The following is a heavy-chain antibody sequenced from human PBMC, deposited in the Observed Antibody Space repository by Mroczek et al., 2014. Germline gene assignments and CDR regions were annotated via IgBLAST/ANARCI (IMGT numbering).Heavy chain of an antibody. J-gene: IGHJ3*02. CDR3: AREPAAGDYYDSSGYYGAFDI. CDR1: GGSISSYY. Sequence: QVQLQQWGPGLVKPSETLSLTCTVSGGSISSYYWSWIRQPAGKGLEWIGRIYTSGSTNYNPSLKSRVTMSVDTSKNQFSLKLSSVTAADTAVYYCAREPAAGDYYDSSGYYGAFDIWGQGTMVTVSS. V-gene: IGHV4-4*07. D-gene: IGHD3-22*01. CDR2: IYTSGST.